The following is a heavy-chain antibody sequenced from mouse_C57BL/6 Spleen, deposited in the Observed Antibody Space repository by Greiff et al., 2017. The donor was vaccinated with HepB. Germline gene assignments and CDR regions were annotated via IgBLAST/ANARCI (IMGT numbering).Heavy chain of an antibody. Sequence: VKLMESGPELVKPGASVKLSCKASGYTFTSYDINWVKQRPGQGLEWIGWIYPRDGSTKYNEKFKGKATLTVDTSSSTAYMELHSLTSEDSAVYFCARSGIYYDYDLYFDYWGQGTTLTVSS. V-gene: IGHV1-85*01. J-gene: IGHJ2*01. CDR1: GYTFTSYD. D-gene: IGHD2-4*01. CDR3: ARSGIYYDYDLYFDY. CDR2: IYPRDGST.